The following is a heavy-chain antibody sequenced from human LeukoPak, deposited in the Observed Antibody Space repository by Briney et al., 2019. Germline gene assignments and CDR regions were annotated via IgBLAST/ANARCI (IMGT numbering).Heavy chain of an antibody. Sequence: ASVKVSCKTSGYSFILYGISWVRQAPGQGPEWMGWISPYNGNTKYLQKLQGRVTMTTDTSTSTAYVEVRSLRSDDTAVYYCAREESIGSYQFLHDYWGQGTLVTVSS. V-gene: IGHV1-18*01. CDR2: ISPYNGNT. CDR3: AREESIGSYQFLHDY. CDR1: GYSFILYG. J-gene: IGHJ4*02. D-gene: IGHD1-26*01.